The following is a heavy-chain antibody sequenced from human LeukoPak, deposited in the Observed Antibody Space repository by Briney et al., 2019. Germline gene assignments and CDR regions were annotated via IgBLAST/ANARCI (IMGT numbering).Heavy chain of an antibody. V-gene: IGHV1-2*02. J-gene: IGHJ4*02. D-gene: IGHD3-9*01. CDR3: ARMGFHYDILTGYYTAPYDY. CDR1: GYTFTGYY. Sequence: ASVKVSCKASGYTFTGYYMHWVRQAPGQGLEWMGWINPNSGGTNYAQKFQGRVTMTRNTSISTAYMELSSLRSEDTAVYYCARMGFHYDILTGYYTAPYDYWGQGTLVTVSS. CDR2: INPNSGGT.